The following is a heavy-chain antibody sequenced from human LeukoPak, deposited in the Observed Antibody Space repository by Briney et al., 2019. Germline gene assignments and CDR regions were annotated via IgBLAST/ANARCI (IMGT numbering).Heavy chain of an antibody. D-gene: IGHD3-22*01. CDR2: ISSSSSTI. CDR3: AREGTMIGARSNAFDI. Sequence: GGSLRLSCAAFGFTFSSYSMNWVRQAPGKGLEWVSYISSSSSTIYYADSVKGRFTISRDNAKNSLYLQMNSLRAEDTAVYYCAREGTMIGARSNAFDIWGQGTMVTVSS. CDR1: GFTFSSYS. J-gene: IGHJ3*02. V-gene: IGHV3-48*01.